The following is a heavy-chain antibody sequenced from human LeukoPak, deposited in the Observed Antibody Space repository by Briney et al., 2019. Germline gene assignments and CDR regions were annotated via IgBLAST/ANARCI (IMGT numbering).Heavy chain of an antibody. Sequence: PGGSLRLSCAASGFTFSSYAMSWVRQAPGKGLEWVSAISGSGGSTYYADSVKGRFTISRNNSKNTLYLQMNSLRAEDTAVYYCAKADSGSYSLDYWGQGTLVTVSS. D-gene: IGHD1-26*01. CDR1: GFTFSSYA. CDR2: ISGSGGST. J-gene: IGHJ4*02. CDR3: AKADSGSYSLDY. V-gene: IGHV3-23*01.